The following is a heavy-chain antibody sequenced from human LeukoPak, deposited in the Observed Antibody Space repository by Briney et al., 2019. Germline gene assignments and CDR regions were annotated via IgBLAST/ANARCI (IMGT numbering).Heavy chain of an antibody. D-gene: IGHD3-10*01. CDR3: ARGYYISGTYYLSFFDY. CDR2: INQDDSQI. CDR1: GFTFNKYW. Sequence: GGSLRLSCAASGFTFNKYWLTWVRQAPGKGLEWVANINQDDSQIYYLESVEGRFTITRDNAKNSLHLQMNSLRAEDTAIYYCARGYYISGTYYLSFFDYWGQGTLVTVSS. J-gene: IGHJ4*02. V-gene: IGHV3-7*01.